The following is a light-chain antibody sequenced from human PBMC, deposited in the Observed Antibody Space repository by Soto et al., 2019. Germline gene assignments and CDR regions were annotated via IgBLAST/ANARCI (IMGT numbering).Light chain of an antibody. J-gene: IGKJ1*01. CDR2: LGS. Sequence: IVMTQSPLSLPVTPGEPASISCRSSQSLLHGNGYNYLDWYLQKPGQSPQLLIYLGSNRASGVPDRFSGSGSGTDFTLRISRVEAEDVGVYYCMQALQTPPTFGQGTKVDIK. CDR1: QSLLHGNGYNY. CDR3: MQALQTPPT. V-gene: IGKV2-28*01.